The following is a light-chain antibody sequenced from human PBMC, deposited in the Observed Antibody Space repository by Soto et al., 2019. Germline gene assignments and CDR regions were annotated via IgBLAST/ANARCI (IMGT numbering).Light chain of an antibody. CDR3: NSYTSNNTYV. Sequence: QSALTQPAPVSGSPGQAITISCSGTSSDVGAFNYVSWYQQHPGKAPKLMIYDVSNRPSGVSNRFSGSKSGNTASLTISGLRAEDEADYYCNSYTSNNTYVFGTGTKVTVL. J-gene: IGLJ1*01. CDR2: DVS. V-gene: IGLV2-14*03. CDR1: SSDVGAFNY.